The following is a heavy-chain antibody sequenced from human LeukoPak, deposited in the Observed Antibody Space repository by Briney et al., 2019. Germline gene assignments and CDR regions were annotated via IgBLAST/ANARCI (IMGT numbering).Heavy chain of an antibody. CDR2: ISGDGGST. CDR3: ANGRFFAPFQH. CDR1: GFTFDDYA. Sequence: GGALRLSCAASGFTFDDYAMHWVRHAPGKGLEWVSLISGDGGSTYYADSVKGRFTISRENIKNSLYLQINSLRTEDTDLYYCANGRFFAPFQHCGQGTLVTVSS. V-gene: IGHV3-43*02. D-gene: IGHD3-3*01. J-gene: IGHJ1*01.